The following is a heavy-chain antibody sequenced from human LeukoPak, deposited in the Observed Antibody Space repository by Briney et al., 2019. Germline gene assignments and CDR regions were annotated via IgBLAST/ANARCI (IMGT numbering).Heavy chain of an antibody. D-gene: IGHD1-1*01. V-gene: IGHV4-34*01. CDR1: GGSFSGYY. Sequence: SETLSLTCAVYGGSFSGYYWSWIRQPPGKGLEWIGEINHSGSTNYNPSLKSRVTMSIDTSKKQFSLKLSSVTAADTAVYYCARDRSERYAFDIWGQGTMVTVSS. CDR3: ARDRSERYAFDI. J-gene: IGHJ3*02. CDR2: INHSGST.